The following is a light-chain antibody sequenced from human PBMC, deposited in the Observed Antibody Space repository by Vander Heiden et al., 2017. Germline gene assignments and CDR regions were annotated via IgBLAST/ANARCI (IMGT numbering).Light chain of an antibody. Sequence: EIVFTQSPATLSLSPGERATLSCRASQSVSSYLAWYQQKPGQAPRLLIYDASNRATGIPARFSGSGYGTDFTLTISSREPEDFAVYYCQQHSNWPTYTFGQGTKLEIK. J-gene: IGKJ2*01. CDR1: QSVSSY. CDR2: DAS. CDR3: QQHSNWPTYT. V-gene: IGKV3-11*01.